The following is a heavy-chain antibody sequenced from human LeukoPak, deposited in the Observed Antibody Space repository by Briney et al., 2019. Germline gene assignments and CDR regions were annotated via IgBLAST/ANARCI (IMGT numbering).Heavy chain of an antibody. CDR1: GYSFTSYW. CDR2: IYPGDSGT. Sequence: GESLKISCKGSGYSFTSYWIGWVRQMPGKGLEWMGIIYPGDSGTRYSPSFQGQVTISADKSISTAYLQWSSLKASDTAMYYCARQLLGYCSSTSCRPHFDIWGQGTMVTVSS. V-gene: IGHV5-51*01. CDR3: ARQLLGYCSSTSCRPHFDI. D-gene: IGHD2-2*01. J-gene: IGHJ3*02.